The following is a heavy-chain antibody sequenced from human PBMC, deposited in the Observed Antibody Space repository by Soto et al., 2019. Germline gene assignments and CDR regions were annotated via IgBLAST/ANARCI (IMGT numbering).Heavy chain of an antibody. Sequence: SETLSLTCTVSGGSMNSDYWSWIRQPPGKGLEWIGYIYYSGSTNYNPSLKSRVTISVDTSKNQFSLKLSSVTAADTAVYYCARDRRYSYGPDAFDIWGQGTMVTVSS. CDR3: ARDRRYSYGPDAFDI. J-gene: IGHJ3*02. D-gene: IGHD5-18*01. V-gene: IGHV4-59*01. CDR2: IYYSGST. CDR1: GGSMNSDY.